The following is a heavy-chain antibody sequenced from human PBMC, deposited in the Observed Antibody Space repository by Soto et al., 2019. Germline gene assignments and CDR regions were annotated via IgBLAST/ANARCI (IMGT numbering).Heavy chain of an antibody. V-gene: IGHV4-4*02. D-gene: IGHD6-6*01. Sequence: SETLSLTCTVSGGSISSSNWWNWVRQPPGKGLEWIGEIYHSGSTNYNPSLKSRVTISVDKSKNQFSLRLSSVTAADTAVYYCARSIADRTPDGFDYWGQGTLVTVSS. J-gene: IGHJ4*02. CDR3: ARSIADRTPDGFDY. CDR1: GGSISSSNW. CDR2: IYHSGST.